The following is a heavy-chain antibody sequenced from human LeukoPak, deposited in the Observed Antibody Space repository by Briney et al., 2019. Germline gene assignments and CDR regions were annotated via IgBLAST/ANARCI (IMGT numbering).Heavy chain of an antibody. J-gene: IGHJ4*02. CDR3: ANGRWLLSY. CDR2: IYYSGST. V-gene: IGHV4-59*01. D-gene: IGHD3-22*01. CDR1: GGSISSYY. Sequence: KSSETLSLTCTVSGGSISSYYWSWIRQPPGKGLEWIGYIYYSGSTNYNPSLKSRVTISVDTSKNQFSLKLSSVTAADTAVYYCANGRWLLSYWGQGTLVTVSS.